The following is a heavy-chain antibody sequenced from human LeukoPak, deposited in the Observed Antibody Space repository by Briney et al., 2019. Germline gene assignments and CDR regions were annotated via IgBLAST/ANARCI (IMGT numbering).Heavy chain of an antibody. Sequence: GASVKVSCKASGGTFSSYAISWVRQAPGQGLEWMGGIIPILGTANYAQKFQGRVTITADESTSTAYMELSSLRSEDTAVYYCARDGGSGWYWYFDYWGQGTLVTVSS. CDR2: IIPILGTA. CDR3: ARDGGSGWYWYFDY. D-gene: IGHD6-19*01. CDR1: GGTFSSYA. J-gene: IGHJ4*02. V-gene: IGHV1-69*01.